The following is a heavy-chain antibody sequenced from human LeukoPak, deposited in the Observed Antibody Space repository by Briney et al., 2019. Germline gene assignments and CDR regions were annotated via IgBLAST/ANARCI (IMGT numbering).Heavy chain of an antibody. D-gene: IGHD5-18*01. CDR1: GYTFTGYY. Sequence: ASVRVSCKASGYTFTGYYIHWVRQAPGQGLEWMGWINPNSGGTNYAQKFQGRVTVTRDTSISTADMELSRLRSDDTAIYYCAGVEYRYGFEYWGQGTLVTVSS. J-gene: IGHJ4*02. CDR2: INPNSGGT. V-gene: IGHV1-2*02. CDR3: AGVEYRYGFEY.